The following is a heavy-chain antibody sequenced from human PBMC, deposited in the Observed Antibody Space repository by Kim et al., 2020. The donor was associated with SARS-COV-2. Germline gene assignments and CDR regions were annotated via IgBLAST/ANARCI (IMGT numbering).Heavy chain of an antibody. V-gene: IGHV1-8*01. CDR1: GYTFTSYD. CDR2: MNPNSGNT. D-gene: IGHD6-19*01. J-gene: IGHJ5*02. CDR3: TRHRSGHNDNWFDP. Sequence: ASVKVSCKASGYTFTSYDLNWVRQATRQGLEWLGWMNPNSGNTGYAEKFRVRISMTRESSTSTAYMELSSLTSEDTAVYYCTRHRSGHNDNWFDPWGQGTLVTVSS.